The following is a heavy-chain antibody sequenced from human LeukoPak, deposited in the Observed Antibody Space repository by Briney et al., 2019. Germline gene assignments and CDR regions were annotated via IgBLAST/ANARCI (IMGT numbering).Heavy chain of an antibody. D-gene: IGHD3-22*01. Sequence: GGSLRLSCAASGFTFTSIAMTWVRQAPGKGLEWVSTIRGTGDSTHYADSVKGRFIISRDKSKNMLYLQMNGLRAEDTAIYYCAKNYYYDGTGHRPTYNYWGQGTLVTVSS. CDR3: AKNYYYDGTGHRPTYNY. J-gene: IGHJ4*02. CDR1: GFTFTSIA. V-gene: IGHV3-23*01. CDR2: IRGTGDST.